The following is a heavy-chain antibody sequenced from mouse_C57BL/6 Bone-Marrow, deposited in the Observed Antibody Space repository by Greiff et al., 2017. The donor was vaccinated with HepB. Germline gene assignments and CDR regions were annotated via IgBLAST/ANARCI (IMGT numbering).Heavy chain of an antibody. CDR1: GFTFSDYG. J-gene: IGHJ3*01. V-gene: IGHV5-17*01. CDR3: ARKTYYSNYVLAWFAY. Sequence: EVQLQESGGGLVKPGGSLKLSCAASGFTFSDYGMHWVRQAPEKGLEWVAYISSGSSTIYYADTVKGRFTISRDNAKNTLFLQMTSLRSEDTAMYYCARKTYYSNYVLAWFAYWGQGTLVTVSA. CDR2: ISSGSSTI. D-gene: IGHD2-5*01.